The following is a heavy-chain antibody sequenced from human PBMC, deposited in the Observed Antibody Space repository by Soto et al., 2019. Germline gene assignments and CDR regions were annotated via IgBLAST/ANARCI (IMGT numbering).Heavy chain of an antibody. Sequence: QVQLVESGGGVVQPGRSLRLSCAASGFTFSSYGMHWVRQAPGKGLEWVAVIWYDGSNKYYADSVKGRFTISRDNSKNTLYLQMNSLGAEDTAVYYCARAVSDIVVVVAAPDYWGQGTLVTVSS. CDR3: ARAVSDIVVVVAAPDY. J-gene: IGHJ4*02. CDR1: GFTFSSYG. V-gene: IGHV3-33*01. D-gene: IGHD2-15*01. CDR2: IWYDGSNK.